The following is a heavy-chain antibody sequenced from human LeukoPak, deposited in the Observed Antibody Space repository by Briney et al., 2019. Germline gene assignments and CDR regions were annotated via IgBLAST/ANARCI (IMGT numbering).Heavy chain of an antibody. J-gene: IGHJ5*02. CDR1: GFAFSSYV. D-gene: IGHD3-22*01. V-gene: IGHV3-30*03. CDR2: IRQDGDGR. Sequence: GGSLRLSCAASGFAFSSYVMHWARQAPGEGLEWVAVIRQDGDGRFYGNSVKGRSTISRDNSRNALYLEMDSLRVEDTARYFCATEDYTSGHAGALGFDPWGQGTLVTVSA. CDR3: ATEDYTSGHAGALGFDP.